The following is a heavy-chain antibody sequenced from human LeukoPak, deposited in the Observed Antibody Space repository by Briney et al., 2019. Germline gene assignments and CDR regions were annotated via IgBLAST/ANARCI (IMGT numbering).Heavy chain of an antibody. D-gene: IGHD2-15*01. Sequence: GGSLRLSCAASGFTFSNYWMSWVRQAPGKGLEWVANIKQDGSEKYYVDSVKGRFAISRDNAKNSLYLQMNSLRAEDLVVYYCARARYCSGTSCYFDYWGQGTLVTVSS. J-gene: IGHJ4*02. V-gene: IGHV3-7*01. CDR1: GFTFSNYW. CDR2: IKQDGSEK. CDR3: ARARYCSGTSCYFDY.